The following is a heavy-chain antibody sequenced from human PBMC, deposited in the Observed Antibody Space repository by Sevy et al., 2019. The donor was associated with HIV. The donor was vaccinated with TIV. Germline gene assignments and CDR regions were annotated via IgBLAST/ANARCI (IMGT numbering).Heavy chain of an antibody. CDR3: ARDRGDPGAFDI. CDR1: GGTFSSYA. V-gene: IGHV1-69*13. J-gene: IGHJ3*02. CDR2: IIPIFGTA. D-gene: IGHD2-21*02. Sequence: ASVKVSCKASGGTFSSYAISWVRQAPGQGLEWMGGIIPIFGTANYAQKFQGRVTITADESTSTAYMELSSLGSEDTAVYYCARDRGDPGAFDIWGQGTMVTVSS.